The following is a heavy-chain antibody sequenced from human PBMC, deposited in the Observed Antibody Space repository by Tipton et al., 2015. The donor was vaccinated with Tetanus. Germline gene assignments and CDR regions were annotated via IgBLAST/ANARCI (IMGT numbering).Heavy chain of an antibody. CDR1: GGSFSAYY. V-gene: IGHV4-31*11. Sequence: LSLTCAVYGGSFSAYYWSWIRQHPGKGLDWIGYISYTGTTHYNPSLKSRVTISLDRSKNQFSLKLTSVTAADTAVYYCATVGLVTASVKYWGQGTLVTVSS. J-gene: IGHJ4*01. D-gene: IGHD2-21*02. CDR3: ATVGLVTASVKY. CDR2: ISYTGTT.